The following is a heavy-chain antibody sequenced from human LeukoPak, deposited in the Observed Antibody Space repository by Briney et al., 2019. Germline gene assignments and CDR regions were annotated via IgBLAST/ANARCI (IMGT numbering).Heavy chain of an antibody. CDR3: ARDQYYYGSGSNGAFDI. CDR2: LSYEGSNK. J-gene: IGHJ3*02. CDR1: GFTFSSYA. D-gene: IGHD3-10*01. V-gene: IGHV3-30-3*01. Sequence: GGSLRLSCAASGFTFSSYAMHWVRQAPGKGLECVAVLSYEGSNKSYADPAKGRFTISRDNSKNTLYLQMNSLRAEDTAVYYCARDQYYYGSGSNGAFDIWGQGTMVTVSS.